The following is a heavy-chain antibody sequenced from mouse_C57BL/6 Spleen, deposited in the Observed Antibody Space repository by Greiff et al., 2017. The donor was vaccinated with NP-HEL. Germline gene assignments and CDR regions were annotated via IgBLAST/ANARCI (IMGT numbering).Heavy chain of an antibody. D-gene: IGHD2-1*01. Sequence: QVQLQQPGAELVMPGASVKLSCKASGYTFTSYWMHWVKQRPGQGLEWIGEIDPSDSYTNYNHKFKGKSTLTVDKSSSTAYMQLSSLTSEDSAVYYCARSRGGNYGGYDMDYWGEGTSVTVAS. V-gene: IGHV1-69*01. CDR2: IDPSDSYT. CDR3: ARSRGGNYGGYDMDY. CDR1: GYTFTSYW. J-gene: IGHJ4*01.